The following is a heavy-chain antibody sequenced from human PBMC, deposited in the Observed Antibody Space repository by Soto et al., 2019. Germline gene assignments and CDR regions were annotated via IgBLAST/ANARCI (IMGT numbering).Heavy chain of an antibody. CDR3: TTQGFGGLHGLVDV. D-gene: IGHD3-10*01. J-gene: IGHJ6*02. CDR2: ISNIGFT. Sequence: QVQLQESGPGLVKPSETLSLTCTVSGGSISSINNHFSNHYCSWIRLSPGKGLEWIGYISNIGFTRYDPPLKSRVSISGDTSKNQCSLKLTSVTAADTPVYYCTTQGFGGLHGLVDVWGQGTTVTVSS. CDR1: GGSISSINNHFSNHY. V-gene: IGHV4-61*01.